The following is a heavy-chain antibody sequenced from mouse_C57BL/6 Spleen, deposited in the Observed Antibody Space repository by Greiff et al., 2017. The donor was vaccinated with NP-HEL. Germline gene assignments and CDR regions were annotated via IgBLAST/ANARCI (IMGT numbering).Heavy chain of an antibody. CDR3: ARVEGNGYYFDY. Sequence: QVQLQQSGAELVKPGASVKLSCKASGYTFPSYWLHWVKQRPGRDLAWIGRIDPNSGGTKYNETFKSKATLTVDKPSSTAYMQLSSLTSEDSAVYYCARVEGNGYYFDYWGQGTTRTVSS. V-gene: IGHV1-72*01. CDR2: IDPNSGGT. D-gene: IGHD1-1*01. J-gene: IGHJ2*01. CDR1: GYTFPSYW.